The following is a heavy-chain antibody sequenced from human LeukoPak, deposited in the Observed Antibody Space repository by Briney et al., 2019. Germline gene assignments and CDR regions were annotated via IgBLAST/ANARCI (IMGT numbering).Heavy chain of an antibody. Sequence: PGGSLRLSCAASGFTFSSYGMHWVRQAPGKGLEWVAVISYDGSNKYYADSVKGRFTISRDNSKNSLYLQMNSLRAEDTALYYCAKDLGYCSGGSCYRYYYGMDVWGQGTTVTVSS. J-gene: IGHJ6*02. D-gene: IGHD2-15*01. V-gene: IGHV3-30*18. CDR3: AKDLGYCSGGSCYRYYYGMDV. CDR2: ISYDGSNK. CDR1: GFTFSSYG.